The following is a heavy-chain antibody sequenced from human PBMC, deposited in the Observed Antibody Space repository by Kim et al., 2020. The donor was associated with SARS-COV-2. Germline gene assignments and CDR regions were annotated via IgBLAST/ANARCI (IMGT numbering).Heavy chain of an antibody. CDR1: GFTFSSYA. Sequence: GGSLRLSCATSGFTFSSYAMSWVRQVPGKGLEWVSSLRDSGGTTNYADSVKGRFTISRDNSNNTLYLQMNSLRVEDTAVYHCARATCSGGSCCFDYWGQGTLVTVSS. CDR2: LRDSGGTT. V-gene: IGHV3-23*01. CDR3: ARATCSGGSCCFDY. J-gene: IGHJ4*02. D-gene: IGHD2-15*01.